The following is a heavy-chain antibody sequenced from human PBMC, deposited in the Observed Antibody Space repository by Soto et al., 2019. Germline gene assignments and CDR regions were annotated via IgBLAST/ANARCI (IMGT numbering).Heavy chain of an antibody. V-gene: IGHV4-34*02. CDR2: INDRGSV. Sequence: QLQQWGAGPLRPLETLSLTCGVSGGSFGGYYWAWIRQSPEKGLEWIGEINDRGSVNYNPSLKSRVSISVDTSKCHYSLTLRSVTAADTAIYYCARESHDILTGPPWVWYFDLWGRGTLVTVSS. CDR3: ARESHDILTGPPWVWYFDL. D-gene: IGHD3-9*01. CDR1: GGSFGGYY. J-gene: IGHJ2*01.